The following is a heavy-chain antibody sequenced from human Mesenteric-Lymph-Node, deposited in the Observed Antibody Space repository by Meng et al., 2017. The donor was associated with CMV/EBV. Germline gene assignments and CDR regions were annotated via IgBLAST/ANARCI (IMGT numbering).Heavy chain of an antibody. J-gene: IGHJ5*02. CDR1: GYTFTSYD. CDR2: MNPNSGNT. CDR3: AIPGYCTTTSCYP. V-gene: IGHV1-8*02. D-gene: IGHD2-2*01. Sequence: ASVKVSCKASGYTFTSYDINWVRQATGQGLEWMGWMNPNSGNTGYAQKFQGRVTMTRNTSISTAYMELSSLASEDTAVYYCAIPGYCTTTSCYPWGQGTLVTVSS.